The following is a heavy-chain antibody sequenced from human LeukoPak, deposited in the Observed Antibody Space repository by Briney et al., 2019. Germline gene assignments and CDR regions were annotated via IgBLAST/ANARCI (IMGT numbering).Heavy chain of an antibody. CDR3: ASGGVSDIVVVPAAGNYFDY. CDR1: GSTFSSYG. Sequence: GGSLRLSCAASGSTFSSYGMHWVRQAPGKGLEWVAVMSDDGDNKYYADSVKGRFTISRDNSKNTLYLQMNSLRAEDTAVYYCASGGVSDIVVVPAAGNYFDYWGQGTLVTVSS. J-gene: IGHJ4*02. D-gene: IGHD2-2*01. CDR2: MSDDGDNK. V-gene: IGHV3-30*03.